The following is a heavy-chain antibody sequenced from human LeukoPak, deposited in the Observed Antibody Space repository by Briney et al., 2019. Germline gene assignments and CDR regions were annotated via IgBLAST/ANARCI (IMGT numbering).Heavy chain of an antibody. V-gene: IGHV1-18*01. CDR3: AREMATKSFDY. Sequence: ASVKVSCKASGYTFTSYGISWVRRAPGQGLEWMGWISAYNGNTNYAQKLQGRVTMTTDTSTSTAYMELRSLRSDDTAAYYCAREMATKSFDYWGQGTLVTVSS. CDR1: GYTFTSYG. CDR2: ISAYNGNT. J-gene: IGHJ4*02. D-gene: IGHD5-24*01.